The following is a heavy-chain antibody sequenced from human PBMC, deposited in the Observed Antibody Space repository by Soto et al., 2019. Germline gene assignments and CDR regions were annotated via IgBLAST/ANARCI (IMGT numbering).Heavy chain of an antibody. Sequence: PXGSLKLSSVASGFNFGTYAIHWVRQAPGKGLQWVALIAYDGINTYYADSVKGRFTISRDNSKNTLHLQMNSLRPEDTGVYFCARVTPGNNLYYFSGLDLWGQGPSVTVS. J-gene: IGHJ6*02. CDR2: IAYDGINT. V-gene: IGHV3-30-3*01. CDR3: ARVTPGNNLYYFSGLDL. CDR1: GFNFGTYA. D-gene: IGHD1-1*01.